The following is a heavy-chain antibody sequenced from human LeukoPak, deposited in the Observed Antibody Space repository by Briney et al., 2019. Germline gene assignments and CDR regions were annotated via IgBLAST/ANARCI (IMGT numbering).Heavy chain of an antibody. D-gene: IGHD1-7*01. Sequence: PGGSLRLSCAASGFTVSSNYMSWVRQAPGKGLEWVSVTYSGGSTYYADSVKGRFTISRDNSKNTVYLQMNNLRAEDTAVYYCARDSGWNYVDLEYWGQGPWSPSPQ. CDR1: GFTVSSNY. CDR3: ARDSGWNYVDLEY. V-gene: IGHV3-66*01. J-gene: IGHJ4*02. CDR2: TYSGGST.